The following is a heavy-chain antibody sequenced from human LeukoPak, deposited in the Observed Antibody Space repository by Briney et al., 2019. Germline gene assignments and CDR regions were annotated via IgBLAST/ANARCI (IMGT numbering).Heavy chain of an antibody. CDR2: IYHTGST. D-gene: IGHD3-16*02. V-gene: IGHV4-4*02. Sequence: SGTLSLTCAVSGASISSTNWRSWVRQPPGKGLEWIGEIYHTGSTKYNPSLESRVTISVDKSNNQFSVRLSSVTAADTAVYYCARDFYQTHALDVWGQGTLVTVSS. J-gene: IGHJ3*01. CDR3: ARDFYQTHALDV. CDR1: GASISSTNW.